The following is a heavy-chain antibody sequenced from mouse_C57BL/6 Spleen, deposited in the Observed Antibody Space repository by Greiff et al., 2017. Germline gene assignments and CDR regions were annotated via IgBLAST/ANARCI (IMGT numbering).Heavy chain of an antibody. Sequence: DVQLVESGGGLVQPKGSLKLSCAASGFSFNTYAMNWVRQAPGKGLEWVARIRSKSNNYATYYADSVKDRFTISRDDSESMLYLQMNNLKTEDTAMYYCVRHPLLGAMDYWGQGTSVTVSS. J-gene: IGHJ4*01. CDR2: IRSKSNNYAT. D-gene: IGHD1-1*01. CDR3: VRHPLLGAMDY. CDR1: GFSFNTYA. V-gene: IGHV10-1*01.